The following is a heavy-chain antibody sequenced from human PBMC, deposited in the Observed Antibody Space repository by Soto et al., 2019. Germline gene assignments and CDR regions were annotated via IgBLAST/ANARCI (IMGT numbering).Heavy chain of an antibody. CDR1: GYTFTGYY. CDR3: ARDNSSSWYGYYYYGMDV. Sequence: ASVKVSCKASGYTFTGYYMHWVRQAPGQGLEWMGWINPNSGGTNYAQKFQGWVTMTRDTSISTAYMELSRLRSDDTAVYYCARDNSSSWYGYYYYGMDVWGQGTTVTSP. V-gene: IGHV1-2*04. D-gene: IGHD6-13*01. CDR2: INPNSGGT. J-gene: IGHJ6*02.